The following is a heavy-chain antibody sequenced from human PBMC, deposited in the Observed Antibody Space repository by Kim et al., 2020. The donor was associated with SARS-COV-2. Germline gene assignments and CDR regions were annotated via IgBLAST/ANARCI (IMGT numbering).Heavy chain of an antibody. Sequence: ASVKVSCKASGYTFTSYGISWVRQAPGQGLEWMGWISAYNGNTNYAQKLQGRVTMTTDTSTSTAYMELRSLRSDDTAVYYCARPYSSSWYGGGSYMDVWGKGTTVTVSS. CDR2: ISAYNGNT. D-gene: IGHD6-13*01. CDR3: ARPYSSSWYGGGSYMDV. CDR1: GYTFTSYG. J-gene: IGHJ6*03. V-gene: IGHV1-18*01.